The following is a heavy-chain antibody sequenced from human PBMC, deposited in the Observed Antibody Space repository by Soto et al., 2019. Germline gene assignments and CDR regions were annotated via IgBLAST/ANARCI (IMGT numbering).Heavy chain of an antibody. J-gene: IGHJ4*02. CDR1: GGSISSGGYY. Sequence: PSLTCTVSGGSISSGGYYWSWIRQHPGKGLEWIGYIYYSGSTYYNPSLKSRVTISVDTSKNQFSLKLSSVTAADTAVYYCARERSGSYYVDYWGQGTLVTVSS. CDR2: IYYSGST. CDR3: ARERSGSYYVDY. D-gene: IGHD1-26*01. V-gene: IGHV4-31*03.